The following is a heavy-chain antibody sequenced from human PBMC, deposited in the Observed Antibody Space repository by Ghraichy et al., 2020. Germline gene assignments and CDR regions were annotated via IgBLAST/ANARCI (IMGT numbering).Heavy chain of an antibody. D-gene: IGHD3-10*01. CDR2: INHSGST. CDR3: ARGERLWFGEKKNSDV. V-gene: IGHV4-34*01. Sequence: SETLSLTCAVYGGSFSGYYWSWIRQPPGKGLEWIGEINHSGSTNYNPSLKSRVTISVDTSKNQFSLKLSSVTAADTAVYYCARGERLWFGEKKNSDVWGQGTTVTVSS. CDR1: GGSFSGYY. J-gene: IGHJ6*02.